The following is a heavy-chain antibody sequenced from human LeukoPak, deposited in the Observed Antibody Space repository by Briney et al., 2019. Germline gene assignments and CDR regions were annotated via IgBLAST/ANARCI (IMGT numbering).Heavy chain of an antibody. CDR3: ARDAAYDFRNPYRYFQH. CDR2: IKQDGSET. CDR1: GFTFSTYW. V-gene: IGHV3-7*01. D-gene: IGHD3-3*01. J-gene: IGHJ1*01. Sequence: GGSLRLSCAASGFTFSTYWMTWVRQAPGKGLDWVGNIKQDGSETYYADSLKGRFTISRDSAKSALYLQMNSLRAEDTAVYYCARDAAYDFRNPYRYFQHWGQGTLVTVSS.